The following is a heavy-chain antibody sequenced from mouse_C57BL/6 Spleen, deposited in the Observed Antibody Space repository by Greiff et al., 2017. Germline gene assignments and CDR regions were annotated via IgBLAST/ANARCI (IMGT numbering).Heavy chain of an antibody. Sequence: EVKLVESGGDLVKPGGSLKLSCAASGFTFSDYGMYWVRQTPAKGLEWVANISSGSSTNYYPDTVKGRFTISRDNAKNTLYLQMSSLNSEDTAMYDCASAYGYDMDYWGQGTSLTVSS. D-gene: IGHD2-2*01. V-gene: IGHV5-17*03. CDR1: GFTFSDYG. CDR2: ISSGSSTN. J-gene: IGHJ4*01. CDR3: ASAYGYDMDY.